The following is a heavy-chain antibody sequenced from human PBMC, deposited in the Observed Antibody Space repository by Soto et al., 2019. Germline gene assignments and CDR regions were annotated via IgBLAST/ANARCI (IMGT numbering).Heavy chain of an antibody. J-gene: IGHJ6*02. CDR1: GYTFTGYY. CDR3: ARGGGSSSWYTSYYYYYGMDV. V-gene: IGHV1-2*04. D-gene: IGHD6-13*01. Sequence: ASVKVSCKASGYTFTGYYMHWVRQAPGQGLEWMGWINPNSGGTNYAQKFQGWVTMTRDTSISTAYMELSRLRSDDTAVYYCARGGGSSSWYTSYYYYYGMDVWGQGTTVNVSS. CDR2: INPNSGGT.